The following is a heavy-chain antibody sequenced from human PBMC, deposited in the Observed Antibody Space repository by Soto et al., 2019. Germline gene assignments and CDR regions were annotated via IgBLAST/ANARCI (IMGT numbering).Heavy chain of an antibody. CDR3: ARDRGSDYGPHDY. Sequence: VQVLESGGGLVQPGGSLRLSCAASGFTFSSYAMHWVRQAPGKGLEWVAVISYDGSNKYYADSVKGRFTISRDNSKNTLYLQMNSLRAEDTAVYYCARDRGSDYGPHDYWGQGTLVTVSS. D-gene: IGHD4-17*01. CDR1: GFTFSSYA. V-gene: IGHV3-30-3*01. J-gene: IGHJ4*02. CDR2: ISYDGSNK.